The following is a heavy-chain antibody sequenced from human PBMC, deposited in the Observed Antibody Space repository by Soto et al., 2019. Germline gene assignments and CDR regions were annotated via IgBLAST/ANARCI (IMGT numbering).Heavy chain of an antibody. CDR1: GYTLTDLS. V-gene: IGHV1-24*01. CDR3: ARGQGLGGRYYYGMDV. D-gene: IGHD6-19*01. CDR2: LDPEDGAT. J-gene: IGHJ6*02. Sequence: GASVKVSCKVSGYTLTDLSMHWVRQAPGKGLEWMGGLDPEDGATIYAQKFQGRVTMTEDTSTDTAYMELSSLRSEDTAVYCCARGQGLGGRYYYGMDVWGQGTTVTVSS.